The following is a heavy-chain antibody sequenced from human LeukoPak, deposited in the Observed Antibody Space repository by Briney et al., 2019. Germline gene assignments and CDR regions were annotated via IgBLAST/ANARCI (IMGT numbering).Heavy chain of an antibody. Sequence: PSETLSLTCTVSGASVSGSAYYWGWIRQPPGKGLEWIGNIYYSGSTYYNESLESRVTISIDTSKNQFSLKLSSVTAADTAVYYCARGRRYSGSHTVDPPEDYFDYWGQGTLVTVSS. CDR2: IYYSGST. J-gene: IGHJ4*02. D-gene: IGHD1-26*01. CDR1: GASVSGSAYY. V-gene: IGHV4-39*07. CDR3: ARGRRYSGSHTVDPPEDYFDY.